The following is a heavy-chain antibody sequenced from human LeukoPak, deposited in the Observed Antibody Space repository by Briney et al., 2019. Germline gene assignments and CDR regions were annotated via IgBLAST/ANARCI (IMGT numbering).Heavy chain of an antibody. V-gene: IGHV3-21*04. CDR1: GFTFNTYN. CDR2: ITSSSTYT. CDR3: AKAPVTSCRGAYCYPFDS. Sequence: GGSLRLSCAASGFTFNTYNMNWVRQAPGKGLEWVSSITSSSTYTFYADSVRGRFTISRDNSKNTLYLQMNSLRAEDAAVYFCAKAPVTSCRGAYCYPFDSWGQGTLVTVSS. D-gene: IGHD2-21*01. J-gene: IGHJ4*02.